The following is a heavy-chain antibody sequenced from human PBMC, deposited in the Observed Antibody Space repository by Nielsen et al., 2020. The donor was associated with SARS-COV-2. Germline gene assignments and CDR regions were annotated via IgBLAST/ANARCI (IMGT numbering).Heavy chain of an antibody. CDR1: GGSISSSSYY. Sequence: SETLSLTCTVSGGSISSSSYYWGWIRQPPGKGLEWIGSIYDSGDTKYNPSLKSRATISVDTSKNQFSLRLSSVTAADTAVYYCARDWGTTARLHYYYGMDVWGQGTTVTVSS. D-gene: IGHD6-25*01. J-gene: IGHJ6*02. CDR2: IYDSGDT. CDR3: ARDWGTTARLHYYYGMDV. V-gene: IGHV4-39*07.